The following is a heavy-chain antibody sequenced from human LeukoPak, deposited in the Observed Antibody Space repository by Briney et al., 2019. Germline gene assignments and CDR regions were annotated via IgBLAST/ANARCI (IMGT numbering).Heavy chain of an antibody. J-gene: IGHJ4*02. CDR2: ISYSGST. Sequence: SSETLSLTCTVSGASISSYYWSWIRQPPGKGLEWIGYISYSGSTNYNPSLKSRVTISADTSKNQFSLKLSSVTAADTAVYYCARDSRSYYASSGYYGTFDYWGQGTLVTVSS. V-gene: IGHV4-59*01. CDR3: ARDSRSYYASSGYYGTFDY. D-gene: IGHD3-22*01. CDR1: GASISSYY.